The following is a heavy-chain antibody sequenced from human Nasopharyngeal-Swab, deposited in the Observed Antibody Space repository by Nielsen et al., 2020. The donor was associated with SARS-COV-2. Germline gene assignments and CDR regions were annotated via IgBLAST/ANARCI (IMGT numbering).Heavy chain of an antibody. D-gene: IGHD1-20*01. V-gene: IGHV4-39*01. J-gene: IGHJ4*02. CDR2: VYCSENT. Sequence: SETLSLTCKVSGASFSSESSYWVWLRQSPGQGRQGIGNVYCSENTYYNPSLKSRVTISVDTSKNQFSLKVNLGTAADTAVYYCARHGGPYNWKSPVDYWGQGILVTVSS. CDR3: ARHGGPYNWKSPVDY. CDR1: GASFSSESSY.